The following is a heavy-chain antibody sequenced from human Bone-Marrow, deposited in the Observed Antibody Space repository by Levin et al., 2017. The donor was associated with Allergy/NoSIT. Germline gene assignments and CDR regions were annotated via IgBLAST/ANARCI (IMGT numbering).Heavy chain of an antibody. Sequence: ASVKVSCKASGFTFTSSAMQWVRQARGQRLEWIGWIVVGSGNTNYAQKFQERVTITRDMSTSTAYMELSSLRSEDTAVYYCAAEIRGTYSSSEEYYFDYWGQGTLVTVSS. CDR2: IVVGSGNT. V-gene: IGHV1-58*02. J-gene: IGHJ4*02. D-gene: IGHD6-6*01. CDR3: AAEIRGTYSSSEEYYFDY. CDR1: GFTFTSSA.